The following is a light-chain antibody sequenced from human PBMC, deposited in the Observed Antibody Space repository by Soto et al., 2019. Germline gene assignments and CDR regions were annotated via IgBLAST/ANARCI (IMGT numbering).Light chain of an antibody. V-gene: IGLV1-44*01. CDR2: GNN. CDR1: SSNIGINT. J-gene: IGLJ2*01. Sequence: QSVLTQPPSASGTPGQTITISCSGGSSNIGINTVSWYEHLPGTAPRLLIYGNNQRPSGVPDRFSGSKSGTSASLAISGLQSEDEADYYCCSYGGGYTPLVFGGGTKLTVL. CDR3: CSYGGGYTPLV.